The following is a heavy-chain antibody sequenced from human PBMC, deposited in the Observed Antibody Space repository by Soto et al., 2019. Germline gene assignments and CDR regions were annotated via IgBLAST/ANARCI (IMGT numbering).Heavy chain of an antibody. CDR1: VCTFSSYA. Sequence: XGSLRLSCAGSVCTFSSYAMHCVRQSPGKGLEWVAVISYDGSNKYYADSVKGRFTIYRDNSKNTLYLQMNSLRAEDTAVYYCAREPTLNPNFEYWGQATLVSVS. J-gene: IGHJ4*02. CDR3: AREPTLNPNFEY. V-gene: IGHV3-30-3*01. CDR2: ISYDGSNK. D-gene: IGHD4-4*01.